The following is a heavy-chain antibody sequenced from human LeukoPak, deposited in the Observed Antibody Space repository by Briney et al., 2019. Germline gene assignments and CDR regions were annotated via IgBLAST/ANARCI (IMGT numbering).Heavy chain of an antibody. J-gene: IGHJ4*02. CDR2: ISSSSSYI. CDR1: GFTFSSYS. CDR3: ARGPDNYYDTPSDY. V-gene: IGHV3-21*01. Sequence: PGGSPRLSCAASGFTFSSYSINWVRQAPGKGLEWVSSISSSSSYIYYADSVKGRFTISRDNAKNSLYLQMNSLRAEDTAVYYCARGPDNYYDTPSDYWGQGTLVTVSS. D-gene: IGHD3-22*01.